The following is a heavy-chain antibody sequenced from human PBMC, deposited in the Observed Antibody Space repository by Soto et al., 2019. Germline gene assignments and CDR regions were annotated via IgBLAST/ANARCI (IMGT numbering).Heavy chain of an antibody. V-gene: IGHV4-4*09. CDR2: IYFSGST. D-gene: IGHD6-13*01. CDR3: ARSVATPGTNIDF. CDR1: GGSMNGYY. J-gene: IGHJ4*02. Sequence: PSETLSLTCSVSGGSMNGYYWSCIRQTPGQGLEWLGFIYFSGSTRYNPSLMSRLTISLDKSKRQFSMSLSSVTAADTAVYDCARSVATPGTNIDFWGQGTLVTVSS.